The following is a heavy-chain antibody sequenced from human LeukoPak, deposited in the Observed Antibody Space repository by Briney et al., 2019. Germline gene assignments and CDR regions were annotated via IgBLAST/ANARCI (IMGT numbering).Heavy chain of an antibody. CDR1: GGSFSGYY. D-gene: IGHD3-10*01. CDR2: INHSGST. J-gene: IGHJ6*02. V-gene: IGHV4-34*01. Sequence: SETLSLTCAVYGGSFSGYYWSWIRQPPGKGLEWIGEINHSGSTNYNPSLKSRVTISVDTSKNRFSLKLSSVTAADTDVYYCARRLLWFGELLSWYYYYGMDVWGQGTTVTVSS. CDR3: ARRLLWFGELLSWYYYYGMDV.